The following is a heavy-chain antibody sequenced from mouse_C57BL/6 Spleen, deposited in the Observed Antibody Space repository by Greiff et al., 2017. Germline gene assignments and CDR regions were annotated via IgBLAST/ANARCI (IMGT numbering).Heavy chain of an antibody. D-gene: IGHD2-4*01. CDR2: IHPNSGST. J-gene: IGHJ2*01. CDR3: AREDYDGY. V-gene: IGHV1-64*01. CDR1: GYTFTSYW. Sequence: QVQLQQPGAELVKPGASVKLSCKASGYTFTSYWMHWVKQRPGQGLEWIGMIHPNSGSTNYNEKFNSKATLTVAKSSSTAYMQLSRLTSADSAVYYCAREDYDGYWGQGTTRTVSS.